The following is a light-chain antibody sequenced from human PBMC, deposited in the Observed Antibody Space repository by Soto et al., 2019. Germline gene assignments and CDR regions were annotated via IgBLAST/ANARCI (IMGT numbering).Light chain of an antibody. Sequence: QSVLTQSPSASASLGASVKLTCTLSSGHSRYAIAWHQQQPEKGPRYLMKLNSDGSHSKGDGIPDRFSGSSSGAERYLTISSLQSEDEADYYCQTWGTGFQVFGTGTKLTVL. CDR3: QTWGTGFQV. V-gene: IGLV4-69*01. CDR1: SGHSRYA. J-gene: IGLJ1*01. CDR2: LNSDGSH.